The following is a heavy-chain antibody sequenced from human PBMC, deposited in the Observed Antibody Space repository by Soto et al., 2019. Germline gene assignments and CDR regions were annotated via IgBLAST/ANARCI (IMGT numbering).Heavy chain of an antibody. D-gene: IGHD3-10*01. J-gene: IGHJ3*02. CDR2: ISFDAINQ. CDR3: ARGLRYGYKDAFDI. V-gene: IGHV3-30-3*01. Sequence: LVVESGGGVVQPGKSLRLSCVASGFTFNNYAMHWVRQAPGKGLEWVAGISFDAINQYYADSVRGRYTIARKNSKNRLSLEMNSLRIEDTAVYYCARGLRYGYKDAFDIWGPGTTVIVSS. CDR1: GFTFNNYA.